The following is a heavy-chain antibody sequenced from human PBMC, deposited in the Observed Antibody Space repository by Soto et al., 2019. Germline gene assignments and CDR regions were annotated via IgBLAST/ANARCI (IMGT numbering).Heavy chain of an antibody. CDR3: ARNPSHGSYIDY. V-gene: IGHV4-59*08. CDR2: IYYSGST. CDR1: GGSISSYY. Sequence: QVQLQESGPGLVKPSETLSLTCTVSGGSISSYYWSWIRQPPGKGLEWIGYIYYSGSTNYNPSLKSGVTISVDTSKNQFSLKLSSVTAADTAVYYCARNPSHGSYIDYWGQGTLVTVSS. J-gene: IGHJ4*02. D-gene: IGHD1-26*01.